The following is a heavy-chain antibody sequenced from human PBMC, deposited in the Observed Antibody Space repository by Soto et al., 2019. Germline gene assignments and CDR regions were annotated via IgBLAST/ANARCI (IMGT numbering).Heavy chain of an antibody. CDR2: ISAYNGNT. Sequence: ASVKVSCKASGYTFTSYGISWVRQAPGQGLEWMGWISAYNGNTNYAQKLQGRVTMTTDTSTSTAYMELRSLRSDDTAVYYCARGLVRFLGVAGGQRGLLAICGQGTLVPGSS. J-gene: IGHJ4*03. V-gene: IGHV1-18*01. D-gene: IGHD3-3*01. CDR1: GYTFTSYG. CDR3: ARGLVRFLGVAGGQRGLLAI.